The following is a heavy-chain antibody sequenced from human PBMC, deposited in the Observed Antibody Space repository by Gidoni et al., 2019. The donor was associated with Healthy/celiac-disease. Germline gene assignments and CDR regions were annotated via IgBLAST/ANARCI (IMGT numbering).Heavy chain of an antibody. J-gene: IGHJ2*01. Sequence: QVQLQQWGAGLLKPSETLSLTCAVHGGSFSGYYWSWIRQPPGKGLEWIGEINHSGSTNYNPSLKSRVTISVDTSKNQFSLKLSSVTAADTAVYYCARAAAARVYWYFDLWGRGTLVTVSS. V-gene: IGHV4-34*01. CDR2: INHSGST. D-gene: IGHD6-25*01. CDR1: GGSFSGYY. CDR3: ARAAAARVYWYFDL.